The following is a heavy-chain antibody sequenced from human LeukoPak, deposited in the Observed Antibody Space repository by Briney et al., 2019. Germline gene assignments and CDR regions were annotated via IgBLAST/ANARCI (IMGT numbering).Heavy chain of an antibody. CDR1: GGSISSSSYY. CDR2: IYYSGRT. Sequence: SETLSLTCTVSGGSISSSSYYWGWIRQPPGKGLEWIGSIYYSGRTYYNPSLKSRVTMSVDTSKNQFSLKLSSVTAADTAVYYCASVPRGYSYGFFFYWGQGTLVTVSS. CDR3: ASVPRGYSYGFFFY. V-gene: IGHV4-39*07. J-gene: IGHJ4*02. D-gene: IGHD5-18*01.